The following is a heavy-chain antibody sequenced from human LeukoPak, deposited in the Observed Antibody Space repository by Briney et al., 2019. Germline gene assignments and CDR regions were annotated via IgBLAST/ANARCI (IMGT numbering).Heavy chain of an antibody. D-gene: IGHD5-12*01. V-gene: IGHV1-69*13. Sequence: SAKVSCKASGGTFSSYAISWVRQAPGQGLEWMGGIIPIFGTANYAQKFQGRVTITADESTSTAYMELSSLRSEDTAVYYCARGAGGYSGYDAHYYFDYWGQGTLVTVSS. CDR1: GGTFSSYA. CDR2: IIPIFGTA. CDR3: ARGAGGYSGYDAHYYFDY. J-gene: IGHJ4*02.